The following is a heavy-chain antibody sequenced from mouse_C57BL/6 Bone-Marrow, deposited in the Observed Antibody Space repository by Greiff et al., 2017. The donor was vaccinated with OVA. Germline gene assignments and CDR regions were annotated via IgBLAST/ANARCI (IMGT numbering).Heavy chain of an antibody. V-gene: IGHV1-72*01. Sequence: VQLQQPGAELVKPGASVKLSCKASGYTFTSSWMHWVKQRPGRGLEWIGRIDPNSGGTKYNEKFKSKATLTVDTPSSTAYIQLRSLTSDDSALYFGANGRTLITTDYALDYWGQGTSVTVSS. D-gene: IGHD1-1*01. CDR1: GYTFTSSW. CDR3: ANGRTLITTDYALDY. J-gene: IGHJ4*01. CDR2: IDPNSGGT.